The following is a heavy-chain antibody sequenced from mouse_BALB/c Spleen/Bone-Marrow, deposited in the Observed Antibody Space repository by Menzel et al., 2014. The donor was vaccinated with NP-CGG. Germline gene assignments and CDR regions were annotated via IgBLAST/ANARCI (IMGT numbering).Heavy chain of an antibody. V-gene: IGHV1-54*01. J-gene: IGHJ3*01. CDR3: ARSRGYDVGPFAF. CDR1: GYAFTNYL. Sequence: QVQLQQSGDELVRPGTSVKVSCKASGYAFTNYLIEWVKQRPGQGLEWIGVINPGSGSSNYNENFKGKATLTADRSSSTAYMLLNSLTSDDSAVYFCARSRGYDVGPFAFWGQGTLVTVSA. D-gene: IGHD2-2*01. CDR2: INPGSGSS.